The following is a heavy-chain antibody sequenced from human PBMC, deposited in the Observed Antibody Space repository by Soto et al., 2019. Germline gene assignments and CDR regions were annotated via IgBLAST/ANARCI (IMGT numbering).Heavy chain of an antibody. CDR1: GFTFSTST. CDR3: AKDRGIQLWQRYYYYGMDV. Sequence: GGSLRLSCAASGFTFSTSTMNWVRQAPGKGLEWVSAISGSGGSTYYADSVKGRFTISRDNSKNTLYLQMNSLRAEDTAVYYCAKDRGIQLWQRYYYYGMDVWGQGTTVTVSS. D-gene: IGHD5-18*01. CDR2: ISGSGGST. V-gene: IGHV3-23*01. J-gene: IGHJ6*02.